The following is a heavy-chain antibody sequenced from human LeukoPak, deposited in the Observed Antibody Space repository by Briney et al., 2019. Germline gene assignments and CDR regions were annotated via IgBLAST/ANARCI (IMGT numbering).Heavy chain of an antibody. Sequence: GGSLRLSCAASGFAFSSYRMNWVRQAPGKGLEWVSSISSSSSYIYYADSVKGRFTISRDNAKNSLYLQMNSLRAEDTAVYYCARDDNYYDSSGYYSTCDYWGQGTLVTVSS. V-gene: IGHV3-21*01. CDR2: ISSSSSYI. CDR1: GFAFSSYR. J-gene: IGHJ4*02. D-gene: IGHD3-22*01. CDR3: ARDDNYYDSSGYYSTCDY.